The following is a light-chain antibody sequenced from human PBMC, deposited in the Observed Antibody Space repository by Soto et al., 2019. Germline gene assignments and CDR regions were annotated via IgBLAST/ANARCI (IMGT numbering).Light chain of an antibody. V-gene: IGLV2-14*01. CDR2: EVI. J-gene: IGLJ3*02. CDR1: NSDIGAYKY. CDR3: SSYTTSNSWV. Sequence: QSALTQPASVSGSPGQSITISCTGTNSDIGAYKYVSWYQQYPGKAPKLIIYEVINRPSGVSNRFSGSKSANSASLTISGLQAEDESHYYCSSYTTSNSWVFGGGTKLTAL.